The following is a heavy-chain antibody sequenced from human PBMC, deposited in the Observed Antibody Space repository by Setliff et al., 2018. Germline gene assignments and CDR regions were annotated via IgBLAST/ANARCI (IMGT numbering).Heavy chain of an antibody. Sequence: ASVKVSCKASGYTFTSYGVSWVRQAPGQGLEWMGGIIPILGIANYAQKFQGRVTMTTDTSTSTAYMELRSLRSDDTAVYYCARDLDYQYYYETSGRDAFDIWGLGTMVTVSS. D-gene: IGHD3-22*01. CDR2: IIPILGIA. V-gene: IGHV1-18*01. CDR3: ARDLDYQYYYETSGRDAFDI. J-gene: IGHJ3*02. CDR1: GYTFTSYG.